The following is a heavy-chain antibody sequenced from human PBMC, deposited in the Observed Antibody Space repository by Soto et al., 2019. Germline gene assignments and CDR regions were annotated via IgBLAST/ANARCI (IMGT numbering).Heavy chain of an antibody. CDR3: ASSYGSGYRAFDY. D-gene: IGHD3-10*01. CDR2: VNTIVSMS. V-gene: IGHV1-69*02. CDR1: GDTFTFYS. Sequence: QVQLVQSGAEVKRPGSSVKVSCKASGDTFTFYSINWLRQAPGLGLEWMGRVNTIVSMSNYAQKFQGRVTMTADKSTSTAYMELSSLRSEDTAIYYCASSYGSGYRAFDYWGQGALVTVSS. J-gene: IGHJ4*02.